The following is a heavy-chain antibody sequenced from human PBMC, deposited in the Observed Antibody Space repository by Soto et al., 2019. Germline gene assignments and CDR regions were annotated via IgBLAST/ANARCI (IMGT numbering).Heavy chain of an antibody. CDR2: IYYSGST. CDR1: GGSISSYY. D-gene: IGHD3-16*01. Sequence: SETLSLTCTVSGGSISSYYWSWIRQPPGKGLEWIGYIYYSGSTNYNPSLKSRVTISVDTSKNQFSLKLSSVTAADTAVYYCARVGGRIMFGGGKHYYMDVWGKGTRVTVSS. V-gene: IGHV4-59*01. CDR3: ARVGGRIMFGGGKHYYMDV. J-gene: IGHJ6*03.